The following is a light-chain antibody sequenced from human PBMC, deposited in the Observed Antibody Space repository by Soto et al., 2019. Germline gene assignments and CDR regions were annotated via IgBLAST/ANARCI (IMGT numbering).Light chain of an antibody. CDR3: STYAGTNNYV. V-gene: IGLV2-8*01. J-gene: IGLJ1*01. CDR2: EVS. Sequence: LTQPPSASGSPGQSVTISCTGTSSDVGAYHYVSWYQQHPGKAPTLIIYEVSQRPSGVPDRFSGSKSGITASLTVSGLQADDEADYYCSTYAGTNNYVFGTGTKVTVL. CDR1: SSDVGAYHY.